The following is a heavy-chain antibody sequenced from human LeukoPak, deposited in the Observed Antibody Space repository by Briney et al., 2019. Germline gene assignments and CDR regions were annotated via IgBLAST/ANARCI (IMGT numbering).Heavy chain of an antibody. CDR2: LSSGGNA. CDR1: GFTLSSYS. J-gene: IGHJ4*02. V-gene: IGHV3-23*01. D-gene: IGHD2-21*02. CDR3: ARLTANHFDY. Sequence: GSLRLSCVVSGFTLSSYSMTWVRQAPSEGLEWVSALSSGGNAYYGDSVKDRFTISRDVSENTLYLQMNSLRAEDTAIYYCARLTANHFDYWGQGTLVTVSS.